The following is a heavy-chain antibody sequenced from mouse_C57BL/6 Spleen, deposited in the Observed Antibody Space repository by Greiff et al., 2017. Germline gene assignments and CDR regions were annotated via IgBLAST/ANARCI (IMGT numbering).Heavy chain of an antibody. D-gene: IGHD1-1*01. Sequence: EVKLQQSGPELVKPGASVKISCKASGYTFTDYYMNWVKQSHGKSLEWIGDINPNNGGTSYNQKFKGKATLTVDKSSSTAYMELRSLTSEDSAVYYCARNYYGSRGFAYWGQGTLVTVSA. CDR1: GYTFTDYY. V-gene: IGHV1-26*01. CDR3: ARNYYGSRGFAY. J-gene: IGHJ3*01. CDR2: INPNNGGT.